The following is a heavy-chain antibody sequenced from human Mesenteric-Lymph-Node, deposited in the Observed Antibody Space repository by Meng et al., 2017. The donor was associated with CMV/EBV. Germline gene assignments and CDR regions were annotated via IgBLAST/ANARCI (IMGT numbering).Heavy chain of an antibody. CDR2: ITGSGGST. CDR1: GFTFSSYW. V-gene: IGHV3-23*01. D-gene: IGHD3-3*01. J-gene: IGHJ4*02. Sequence: GESLKISCAASGFTFSSYWMSWVRQAPGKGLEWVSAITGSGGSTYYADSVKGRFTNSRDNSKNTLYLQMNSLRAEDTAVYYCAKEITRNYDFWYWGQGTLVTVSS. CDR3: AKEITRNYDFWY.